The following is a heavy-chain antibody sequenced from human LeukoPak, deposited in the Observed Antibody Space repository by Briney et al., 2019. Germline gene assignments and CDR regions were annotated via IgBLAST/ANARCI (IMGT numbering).Heavy chain of an antibody. CDR1: GYTFTSYY. J-gene: IGHJ4*02. Sequence: GASVKVSCKASGYTFTSYYLHWMRQAPGQGPEWMGLINPNGGSTGYAQELQGRVTMTRDLSTSTAYMELSSLRSEDTAVYYCAETHGVPWGQGTLVTVSS. CDR2: INPNGGST. V-gene: IGHV1-46*01. CDR3: AETHGVP. D-gene: IGHD2-8*01.